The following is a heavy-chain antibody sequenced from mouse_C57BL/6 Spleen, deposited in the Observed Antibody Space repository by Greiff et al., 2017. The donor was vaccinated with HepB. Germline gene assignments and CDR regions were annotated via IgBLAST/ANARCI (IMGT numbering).Heavy chain of an antibody. V-gene: IGHV5-17*01. CDR2: ISSGSSTI. CDR3: AKSGYYGSRRDYFDY. J-gene: IGHJ2*01. D-gene: IGHD1-1*01. CDR1: GFTFSDYG. Sequence: EVQLQESGGGLVKPGGSLKLSCAASGFTFSDYGMHWVRQAPEKGLEWVAYISSGSSTIYYADTVKGRFTISRDNAKNTLFLQMTSLRSEDTAMYYCAKSGYYGSRRDYFDYWGQGTTLTVSS.